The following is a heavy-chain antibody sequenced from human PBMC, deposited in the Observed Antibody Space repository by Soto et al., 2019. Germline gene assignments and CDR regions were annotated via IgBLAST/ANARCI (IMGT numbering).Heavy chain of an antibody. V-gene: IGHV4-59*01. D-gene: IGHD3-10*01. CDR2: MYNTGST. Sequence: SETLSLTCTVSGGSISGYYWSWIRQPPGKGLEWIGYMYNTGSTVYNPSFKSRVTISVDTSKNQFSLKLSSVTAADTAVYYCASRLGFGESPHLYRMDVWGQGTTVTVSS. CDR3: ASRLGFGESPHLYRMDV. J-gene: IGHJ6*02. CDR1: GGSISGYY.